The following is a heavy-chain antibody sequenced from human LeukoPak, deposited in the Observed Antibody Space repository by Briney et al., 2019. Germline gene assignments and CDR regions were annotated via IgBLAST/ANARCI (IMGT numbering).Heavy chain of an antibody. Sequence: PSETLSLTCTVSGGSISGSGYYWSWIRQPPGKGLEWIGYIYHTGSTYYNPSLASRVTISVDRSKNQFSLRLTSVTAADTAVYYCATAPLPAAYLFDYWGQGTLVTVSS. CDR2: IYHTGST. CDR1: GGSISGSGYY. CDR3: ATAPLPAAYLFDY. V-gene: IGHV4-30-2*02. D-gene: IGHD2-2*01. J-gene: IGHJ4*02.